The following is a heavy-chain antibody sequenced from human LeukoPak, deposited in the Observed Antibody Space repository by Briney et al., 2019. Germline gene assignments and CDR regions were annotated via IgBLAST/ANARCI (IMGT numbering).Heavy chain of an antibody. CDR3: ARAAYYDFWSGYYGPFDY. Sequence: GGSLRLSCAASGFTFSSYSMNWVRQAPGKGLEWVSSISSSSSYIYYADSVKGRFTISRDNAKNSLYLQMNSLRAEDTAVYYCARAAYYDFWSGYYGPFDYWGQGTLVTVSS. V-gene: IGHV3-21*01. J-gene: IGHJ4*02. CDR2: ISSSSSYI. D-gene: IGHD3-3*01. CDR1: GFTFSSYS.